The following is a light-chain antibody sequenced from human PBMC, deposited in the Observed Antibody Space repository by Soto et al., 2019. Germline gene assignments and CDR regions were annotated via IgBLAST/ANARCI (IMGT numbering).Light chain of an antibody. CDR3: QQYGDSPLYT. Sequence: EIVLTQSPGTLSLSPGERATLSCRASQSVRDSRLGWYQQKPGQGPRLLIDAASSRVTGIPDRFGGSGSGTDFTLTITSLEPEDFAVYYCQQYGDSPLYTFGQGTKLDIK. V-gene: IGKV3-20*01. CDR2: AAS. J-gene: IGKJ2*01. CDR1: QSVRDSR.